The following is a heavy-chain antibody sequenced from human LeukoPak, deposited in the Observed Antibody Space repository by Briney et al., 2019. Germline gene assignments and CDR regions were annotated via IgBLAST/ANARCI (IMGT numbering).Heavy chain of an antibody. Sequence: PGGPLRLSCAASGFTFSTYPMYWVRQAPGRGPEYVSGINNNGDRTYYAKSVKGRFTISRDNSKNTLYLQLGSLRAEDMAVYYCARGGLGGPTPYLDSWGQGTLVTVSS. V-gene: IGHV3-64*01. CDR3: ARGGLGGPTPYLDS. D-gene: IGHD1-26*01. CDR2: INNNGDRT. CDR1: GFTFSTYP. J-gene: IGHJ4*02.